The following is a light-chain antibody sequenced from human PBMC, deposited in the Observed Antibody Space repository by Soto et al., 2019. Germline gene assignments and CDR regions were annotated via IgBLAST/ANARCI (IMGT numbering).Light chain of an antibody. Sequence: QSALTQPPSASGTPGQRVTISCSGSSSNIGSNSVNWYQQLPGTAPKLLIYRNNQRPSGVPDRFSVSESGTSASLAISGLQSEDEADYYCATWDDSLNGVVFGGGTKLTVL. CDR3: ATWDDSLNGVV. J-gene: IGLJ2*01. V-gene: IGLV1-44*01. CDR2: RNN. CDR1: SSNIGSNS.